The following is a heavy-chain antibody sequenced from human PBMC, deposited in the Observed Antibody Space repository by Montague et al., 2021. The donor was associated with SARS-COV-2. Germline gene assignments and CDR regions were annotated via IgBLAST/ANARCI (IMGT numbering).Heavy chain of an antibody. V-gene: IGHV4-4*02. Sequence: SETLSLTCAVSGGSISSREWWSWVRQPPGKGLEWIVEIHQIESGXTNYNPSLKSRVTISIDQSNNYFSLNLTSMTAADTAVYYCTRLLTAWTGYAKSGYFDYWGQGLLVTVSS. D-gene: IGHD3/OR15-3a*01. CDR2: IHQIESGXT. CDR3: TRLLTAWTGYAKSGYFDY. CDR1: GGSISSREW. J-gene: IGHJ4*02.